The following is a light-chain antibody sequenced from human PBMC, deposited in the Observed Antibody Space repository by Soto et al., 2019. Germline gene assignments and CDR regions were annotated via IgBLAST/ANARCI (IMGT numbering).Light chain of an antibody. V-gene: IGKV3-20*01. CDR2: GAS. Sequence: EIVLTQSPGTLSLSPGERATLSCRASQSVSSTYLAWYQQKPGQPPRLLIFGASNRAAGTPDRFSGSGSGTDFTLTISRLEPEDFAVYYCQQYGGSPRTFGQGTKVEVK. J-gene: IGKJ1*01. CDR3: QQYGGSPRT. CDR1: QSVSSTY.